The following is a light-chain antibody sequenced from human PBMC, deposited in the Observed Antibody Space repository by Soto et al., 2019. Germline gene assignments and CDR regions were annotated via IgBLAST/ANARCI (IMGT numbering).Light chain of an antibody. CDR3: QQYGSSPLT. Sequence: VLTQAPVTLSLSPGERATLSCRASQSVSSSYLAWYQQKPGQAPRLLIYGASIRATGIPDRFSGSWSGTDFTLTISRLEPEDFAVYYCQQYGSSPLTFGGGTKVEIQ. J-gene: IGKJ4*01. CDR2: GAS. CDR1: QSVSSSY. V-gene: IGKV3-20*01.